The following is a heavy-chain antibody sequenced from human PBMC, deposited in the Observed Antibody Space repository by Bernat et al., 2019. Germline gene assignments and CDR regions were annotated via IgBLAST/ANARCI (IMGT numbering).Heavy chain of an antibody. Sequence: QVQLVESGGGVVQPGRSLRLSCAASGFTFSSYGMHWVRQAPGKGLEWVAVISYDGSNKYYADSVKGRFTISRDNSKNTLYLQMNSLRAEDTAVYYCAKGTTKPYYYDSSGYYSALLGDAFDIWGQGTMVTVSS. CDR2: ISYDGSNK. V-gene: IGHV3-30*18. D-gene: IGHD3-22*01. J-gene: IGHJ3*02. CDR1: GFTFSSYG. CDR3: AKGTTKPYYYDSSGYYSALLGDAFDI.